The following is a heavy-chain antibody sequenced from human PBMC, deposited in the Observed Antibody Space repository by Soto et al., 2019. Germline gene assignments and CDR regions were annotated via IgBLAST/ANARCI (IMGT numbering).Heavy chain of an antibody. Sequence: VQLLQSGGGLVQPGGSLRLSCEASGFVFATTAMGWVRQAPGKGLEWVSTISGSGVRTYYADSVKGRFTISRGNSKNTLFLQMNSLRADDTAVYFCAAVMGSDYDYVWGSLSFEHWGQGALVTVST. CDR2: ISGSGVRT. V-gene: IGHV3-23*01. J-gene: IGHJ4*02. D-gene: IGHD3-16*01. CDR1: GFVFATTA. CDR3: AAVMGSDYDYVWGSLSFEH.